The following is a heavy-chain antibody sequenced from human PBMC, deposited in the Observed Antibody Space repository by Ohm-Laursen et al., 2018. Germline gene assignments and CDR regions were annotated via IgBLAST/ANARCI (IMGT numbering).Heavy chain of an antibody. CDR3: ARGSGGGSCCDHHFDY. V-gene: IGHV4-31*11. CDR1: GGSFSSADYY. Sequence: SQTLSLTCAVSGGSFSSADYYWSWIRHHPGKGLEWIGYVSYSENTYYNPSLKSRVTISVDTSKNQFSLKLSSVTAADTAVYYCARGSGGGSCCDHHFDYWGQGTLVTVSS. CDR2: VSYSENT. D-gene: IGHD2-15*01. J-gene: IGHJ4*02.